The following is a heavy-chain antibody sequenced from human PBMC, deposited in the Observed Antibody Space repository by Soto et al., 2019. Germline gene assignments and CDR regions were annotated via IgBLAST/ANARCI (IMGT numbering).Heavy chain of an antibody. Sequence: EVQLLESGGGLVQPGGSLRLSCAASGFTFSSYAMNWVRQAPGKGLEWVSAISGSGGSTYYADSVKGRFTISRDNSKNTLYLQMNSLRAEDTAVYYCAQENSDRFSGGQFDYWGQGTLVTVSS. J-gene: IGHJ4*02. CDR3: AQENSDRFSGGQFDY. CDR1: GFTFSSYA. CDR2: ISGSGGST. D-gene: IGHD3-10*01. V-gene: IGHV3-23*01.